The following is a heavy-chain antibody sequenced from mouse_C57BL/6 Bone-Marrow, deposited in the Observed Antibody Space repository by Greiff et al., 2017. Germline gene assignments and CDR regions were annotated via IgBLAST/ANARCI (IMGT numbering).Heavy chain of an antibody. D-gene: IGHD3-3*01. Sequence: VMLVESGAELVRPGTSVKVSCKASGYAFTNYLIEWVKQRPGQGLEWIGVINPGSGGTNYNEKFKGKATLTADKSSSTAYMQLSSLTSEDSAVYCCARRDLYYAMDYWGQGTSVTVSS. CDR2: INPGSGGT. CDR1: GYAFTNYL. J-gene: IGHJ4*01. CDR3: ARRDLYYAMDY. V-gene: IGHV1-54*01.